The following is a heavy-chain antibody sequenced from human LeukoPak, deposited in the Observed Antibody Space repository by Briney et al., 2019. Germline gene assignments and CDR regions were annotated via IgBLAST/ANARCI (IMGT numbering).Heavy chain of an antibody. CDR1: GGSVSTSTYY. CDR3: ASPIGDTRDY. V-gene: IGHV4-39*01. CDR2: IYYSGRT. D-gene: IGHD4-17*01. J-gene: IGHJ4*02. Sequence: SETLSLTCTVSGGSVSTSTYYWGWIRQPPGKGLEWIGSIYYSGRTYYNPSLKSRVTMSVDTSKNQFSLKLSSVTAADTAVYYCASPIGDTRDYWGQGTLVTVSS.